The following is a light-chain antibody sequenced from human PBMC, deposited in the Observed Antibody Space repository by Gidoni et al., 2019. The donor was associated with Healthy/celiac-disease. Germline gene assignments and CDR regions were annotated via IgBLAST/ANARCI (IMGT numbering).Light chain of an antibody. CDR2: GAS. J-gene: IGKJ1*01. CDR1: QSGSSSY. V-gene: IGKV3-20*01. CDR3: QQYGSSPWT. Sequence: VLATSTGTLSLSPGERATPSCRASQSGSSSYLAWYQQKPGQAPRLLIYGASSMATGIPYRFSGSGSGTDFTFTISRLEPEDFAVYYCQQYGSSPWTFGQGTKVEIK.